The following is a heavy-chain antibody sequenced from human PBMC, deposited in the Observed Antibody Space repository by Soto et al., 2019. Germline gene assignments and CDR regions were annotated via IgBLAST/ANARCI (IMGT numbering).Heavy chain of an antibody. D-gene: IGHD2-2*01. J-gene: IGHJ5*02. CDR2: IYHSGST. Sequence: QVQLQESGPGLVKPSETLSLTCAVSGYSISSGYYWGWIRQPPGKGLEWIGSIYHSGSTYYNPSLKSRVTISVHTSKNQFSLKLSSVTAADTAVYYCARVTVVVPAAIIRFDPWGQGTLVTVSS. CDR1: GYSISSGYY. CDR3: ARVTVVVPAAIIRFDP. V-gene: IGHV4-38-2*01.